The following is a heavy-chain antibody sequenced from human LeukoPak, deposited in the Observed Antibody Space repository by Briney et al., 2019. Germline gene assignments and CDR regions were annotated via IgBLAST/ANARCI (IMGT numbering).Heavy chain of an antibody. CDR2: IYYRGST. CDR1: ADSISSYY. CDR3: ARGPQGGLFDP. V-gene: IGHV4-59*12. Sequence: PSETLSLTCTVSADSISSYYWSWIRQPPGKGLEWIGYIYYRGSTNYNPSLKSRVTISVDTSKNQFSLKLSSVTAADTAVYYCARGPQGGLFDPWGQGTLVTVSS. J-gene: IGHJ5*02.